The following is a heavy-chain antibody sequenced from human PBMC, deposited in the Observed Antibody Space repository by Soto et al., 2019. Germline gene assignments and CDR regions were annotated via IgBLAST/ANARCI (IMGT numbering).Heavy chain of an antibody. V-gene: IGHV1-18*01. CDR2: ISTYNGNT. CDR1: GYTFTSHG. D-gene: IGHD2-2*01. J-gene: IGHJ6*02. Sequence: ASVKVSCKASGYTFTSHGITWVRQAPGQGLEWMGWISTYNGNTNYAQKLQGRVTLTTDTSTSTAYMELRSLRSDDAAVYYCARGASCTSTSCYDYFHYGMDVWGQGTTVTVSS. CDR3: ARGASCTSTSCYDYFHYGMDV.